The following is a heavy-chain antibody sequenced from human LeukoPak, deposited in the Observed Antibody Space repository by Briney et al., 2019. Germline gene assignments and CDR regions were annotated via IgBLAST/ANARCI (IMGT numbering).Heavy chain of an antibody. D-gene: IGHD3-9*01. CDR3: ARDELYYDILTGYNYYYGMDV. J-gene: IGHJ6*02. CDR1: GFTFSSYS. CDR2: ISSSSSYI. Sequence: GGSLRLSCAASGFTFSSYSMNWVRQAPGKGLEWVSSISSSSSYIYYADSVKGRFTISRDNAKNSLYLQMNSLRAEDTAVYYCARDELYYDILTGYNYYYGMDVWGQGTTVTVSS. V-gene: IGHV3-21*01.